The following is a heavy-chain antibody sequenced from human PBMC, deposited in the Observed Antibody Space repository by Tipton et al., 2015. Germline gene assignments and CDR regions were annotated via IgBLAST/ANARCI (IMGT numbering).Heavy chain of an antibody. CDR2: VWYDGSNQ. CDR3: ARLRGRGGFYEMDA. J-gene: IGHJ6*02. V-gene: IGHV3-33*01. Sequence: SGFSFDYYGMHWVRQAPGKGLEWVAVVWYDGSNQYYADSVKGRFTISRDNSKNTLYLQMNSLRVDDTAIYYCARLRGRGGFYEMDAWGQGTTVTVSS. D-gene: IGHD3-10*01. CDR1: GFSFDYYG.